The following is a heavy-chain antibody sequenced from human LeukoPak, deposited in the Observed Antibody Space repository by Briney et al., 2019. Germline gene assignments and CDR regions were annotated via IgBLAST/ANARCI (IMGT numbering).Heavy chain of an antibody. V-gene: IGHV4-59*01. CDR2: IYYSGST. J-gene: IGHJ3*02. CDR1: GGSISSYY. CDR3: ARCWTNDAFDI. D-gene: IGHD1-1*01. Sequence: PSETLSLTCTVSGGSISSYYWSWIRQPPGKGLEWIGYIYYSGSTNYNPSLKSRVTISVDTSKNQFSLKLSSVTAADTAVYYCARCWTNDAFDIWGQGTMVTVSS.